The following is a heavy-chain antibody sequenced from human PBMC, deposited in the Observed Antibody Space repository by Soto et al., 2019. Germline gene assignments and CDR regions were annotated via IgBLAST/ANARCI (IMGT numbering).Heavy chain of an antibody. Sequence: LRLSCAASGFTFDDYATHWVRQVPGKGLEWVSGINWNSGSIGYGDSVKGRFAISRDNAKNSLHLQMNSLSAEDTAFYYCVKDESINWYSGHFRHWGQGTLVTVSS. CDR3: VKDESINWYSGHFRH. J-gene: IGHJ1*01. CDR2: INWNSGSI. V-gene: IGHV3-9*01. CDR1: GFTFDDYA. D-gene: IGHD6-13*01.